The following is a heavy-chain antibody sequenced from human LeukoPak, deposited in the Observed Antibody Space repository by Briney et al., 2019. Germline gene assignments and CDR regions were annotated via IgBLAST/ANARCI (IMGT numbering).Heavy chain of an antibody. CDR3: ARAYCSGGSCYSGYYYYGMDV. J-gene: IGHJ6*02. CDR1: GYTFTSYD. Sequence: ASVKVSCKASGYTFTSYDINWVRQATGQGLEWMGWMNPNSGNTGYAQKFQGRVTMTRNTPISTAYMELSSLRSEDTAVYYCARAYCSGGSCYSGYYYYGMDVWGQGTTVTVSS. CDR2: MNPNSGNT. D-gene: IGHD2-15*01. V-gene: IGHV1-8*01.